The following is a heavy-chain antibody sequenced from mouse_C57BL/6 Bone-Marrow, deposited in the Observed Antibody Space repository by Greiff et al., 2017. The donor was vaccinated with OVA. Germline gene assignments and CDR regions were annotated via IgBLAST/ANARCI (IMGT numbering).Heavy chain of an antibody. D-gene: IGHD2-4*01. Sequence: VKVVESGAELVRPGASVTLSCKASGYTFTDYEMHWVKQTPVHGLEWIGAIDPETGGTAYNQKFKGKAILTADKSSSTAYMELRSLTSEDSAVDYCTRRAYDYDGGYAMDYWGQGTSVTVSS. CDR1: GYTFTDYE. CDR3: TRRAYDYDGGYAMDY. CDR2: IDPETGGT. V-gene: IGHV1-15*01. J-gene: IGHJ4*01.